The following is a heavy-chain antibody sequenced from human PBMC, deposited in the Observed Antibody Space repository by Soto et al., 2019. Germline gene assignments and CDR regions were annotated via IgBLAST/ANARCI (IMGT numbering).Heavy chain of an antibody. V-gene: IGHV1-69*01. CDR3: ATARRTSWYNWFDP. CDR2: IIPLFGTT. D-gene: IGHD2-2*01. CDR1: GGNFSDHG. J-gene: IGHJ5*02. Sequence: QVQLVQSGAELKKPGSSVKVSCKASGGNFSDHGISWVRQAPGQGLEWMGGIIPLFGTTNYAHKFKGRVTITADESTSTVYMELTSLRFEDTAIYYCATARRTSWYNWFDPWGQGTLVIVSS.